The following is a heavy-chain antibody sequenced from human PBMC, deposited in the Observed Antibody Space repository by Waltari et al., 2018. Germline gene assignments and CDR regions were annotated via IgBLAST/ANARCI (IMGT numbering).Heavy chain of an antibody. V-gene: IGHV1-2*02. CDR3: ARLWGNDGDY. D-gene: IGHD2-8*01. CDR1: GYTFSSYY. Sequence: QVQLVQSGAEVKKPGASMKVSCKASGYTFSSYYIHWMRQVPGQGLEWMGWVNPADGDTNYAERFQGRVTMTRDTSTGTAYMELSRLTTDDTAVYYCARLWGNDGDYWGQGTLVSVSS. CDR2: VNPADGDT. J-gene: IGHJ4*02.